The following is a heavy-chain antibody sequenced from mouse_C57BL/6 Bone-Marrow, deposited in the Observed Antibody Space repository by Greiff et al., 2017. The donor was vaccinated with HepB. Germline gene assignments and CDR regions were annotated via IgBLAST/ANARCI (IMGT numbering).Heavy chain of an antibody. CDR2: IHPNSGST. V-gene: IGHV1-64*01. D-gene: IGHD3-2*02. J-gene: IGHJ2*01. Sequence: QVQLQQPGAELVKPGASVKLSCKASGYTFTSYWMHWVKQSPEQGLEWIGMIHPNSGSTNYNEKFKSKATLTVDKSSSTAYMQLSSLTSEDSAVYYYARPDSSGYGDYWGQGTTLTVSS. CDR1: GYTFTSYW. CDR3: ARPDSSGYGDY.